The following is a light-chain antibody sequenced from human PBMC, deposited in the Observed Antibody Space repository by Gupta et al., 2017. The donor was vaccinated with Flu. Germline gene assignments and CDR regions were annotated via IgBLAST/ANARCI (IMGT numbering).Light chain of an antibody. V-gene: IGKV1-39*01. CDR1: QSISSY. CDR2: AAS. Sequence: IQKTQYPSSPSASVGDRVTITCRASQSISSYLNWYQQKPGKAPKLLIYAASSLQSGVPSRFSGSGSGTDFTLTISSLQPEDFATYYCQQSYNTPLTFGRGTKVEIK. J-gene: IGKJ4*01. CDR3: QQSYNTPLT.